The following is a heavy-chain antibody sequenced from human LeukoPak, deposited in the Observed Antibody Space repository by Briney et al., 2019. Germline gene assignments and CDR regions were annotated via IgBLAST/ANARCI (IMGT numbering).Heavy chain of an antibody. CDR3: ARVSEVEWAPKD. J-gene: IGHJ4*02. V-gene: IGHV3-21*01. CDR1: GFTFSGYS. CDR2: ISSSSSYI. D-gene: IGHD3-3*01. Sequence: GGSLRLSCAASGFTFSGYSMNWVRQAPGKGLEWVSSISSSSSYIYYADSVKGRFTISRDNAKNSLYLQMNSLRAEDTAVYYCARVSEVEWAPKDWGQGTLVTVSS.